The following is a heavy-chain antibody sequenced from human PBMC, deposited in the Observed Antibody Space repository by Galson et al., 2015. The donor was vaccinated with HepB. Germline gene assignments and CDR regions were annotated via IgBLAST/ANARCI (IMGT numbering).Heavy chain of an antibody. CDR1: GGSISSYY. CDR2: IYYSGST. J-gene: IGHJ6*02. CDR3: ARDPVNWNDPEETYYYYYGMDV. V-gene: IGHV4-59*01. Sequence: ETLSLTCTVSGGSISSYYWSWIRQPPGKGLEWIGYIYYSGSTNYNPSLKSRVTISVDTSKNQFSLKLSSVTAADTAVYYCARDPVNWNDPEETYYYYYGMDVWGQGTTVTVSS. D-gene: IGHD1-20*01.